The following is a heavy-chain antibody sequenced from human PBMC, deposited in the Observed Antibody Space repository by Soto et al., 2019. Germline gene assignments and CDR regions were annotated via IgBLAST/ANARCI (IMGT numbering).Heavy chain of an antibody. Sequence: QVQLVQSGGEVKKPGASVTVSCKASGYTFINYHITWVRQAPGQGLEWMAWINTYNGMTDYAQRFPGRVTMTRDTSTSTAYMELRNLVSDDTAVYFCAKSPRGEMATDWGQGTLVTVSS. CDR2: INTYNGMT. D-gene: IGHD5-12*01. J-gene: IGHJ4*02. V-gene: IGHV1-18*01. CDR3: AKSPRGEMATD. CDR1: GYTFINYH.